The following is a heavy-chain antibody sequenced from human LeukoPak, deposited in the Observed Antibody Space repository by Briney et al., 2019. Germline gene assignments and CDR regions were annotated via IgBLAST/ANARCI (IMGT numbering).Heavy chain of an antibody. Sequence: SETLSLTRAVSGGSVSCYYWSWIRQPPGKGPEWIGKISHSGSTNYNPSLKSRVTISVDTSTNQFSLNLSSVTAADTAVYYCARSANAFDIWGQGTMVTVSS. CDR1: GGSVSCYY. J-gene: IGHJ3*02. CDR2: ISHSGST. CDR3: ARSANAFDI. V-gene: IGHV4-34*01.